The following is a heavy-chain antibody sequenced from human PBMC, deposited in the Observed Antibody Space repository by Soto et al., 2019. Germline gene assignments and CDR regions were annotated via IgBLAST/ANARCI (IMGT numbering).Heavy chain of an antibody. V-gene: IGHV4-59*08. J-gene: IGHJ4*02. Sequence: LETLSLTCPFSGGSISSYYWIWIRQPPGKGLEWIGYIYYSGSTNYNPSLKSRVTISVDTSKNQFSLKLSSVTAADTAVYYCARLDSSGWFIDYWGQGTLVTVSS. CDR2: IYYSGST. D-gene: IGHD6-19*01. CDR3: ARLDSSGWFIDY. CDR1: GGSISSYY.